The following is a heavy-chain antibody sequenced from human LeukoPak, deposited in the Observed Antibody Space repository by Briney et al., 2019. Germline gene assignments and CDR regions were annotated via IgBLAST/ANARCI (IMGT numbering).Heavy chain of an antibody. CDR3: VRYCSGGSCSVY. D-gene: IGHD2-15*01. J-gene: IGHJ4*02. Sequence: GGSLRLSCAASGFTFSTYGMHWVRQAPGKGLEWVAVISYDGSNKYYADSVKGRFTISRDNSKNTLYLQMNSLRAEDTAVYYCVRYCSGGSCSVYWGQGTLVTVSS. V-gene: IGHV3-30*03. CDR2: ISYDGSNK. CDR1: GFTFSTYG.